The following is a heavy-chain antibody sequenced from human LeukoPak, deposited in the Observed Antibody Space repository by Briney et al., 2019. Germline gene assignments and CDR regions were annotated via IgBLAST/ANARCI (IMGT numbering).Heavy chain of an antibody. Sequence: ASVKVSCKASGGTFSSYAISWVRQAPGQGLGWMGRIIPIFGTANYAQKFQGRVTITTDESTSTAYVELSSLRSEDTAVYYCARGLSSGWYELDYFDYWGQGTLVTVSS. CDR1: GGTFSSYA. D-gene: IGHD6-19*01. CDR2: IIPIFGTA. V-gene: IGHV1-69*05. CDR3: ARGLSSGWYELDYFDY. J-gene: IGHJ4*02.